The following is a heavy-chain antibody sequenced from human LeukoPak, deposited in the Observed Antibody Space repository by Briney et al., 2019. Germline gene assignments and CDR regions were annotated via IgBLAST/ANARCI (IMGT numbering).Heavy chain of an antibody. CDR3: ARGGRYDVLTGYYGFDY. Sequence: SETLSPTCTVSGGSINIYYWSWIRQPPGKGLEWIGYIYYSGSTKYNPSLKSRVTISVDTPKNQFSLNLSSVTAADTALYYCARGGRYDVLTGYYGFDYWGQGTLVTVSS. CDR1: GGSINIYY. J-gene: IGHJ4*02. V-gene: IGHV4-59*01. CDR2: IYYSGST. D-gene: IGHD3-9*01.